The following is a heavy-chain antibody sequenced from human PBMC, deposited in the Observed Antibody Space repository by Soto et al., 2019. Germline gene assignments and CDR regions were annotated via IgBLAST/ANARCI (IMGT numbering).Heavy chain of an antibody. CDR2: IYHSGST. V-gene: IGHV4-38-2*01. CDR3: ARSRYCSSTSCYKDGYYFDY. D-gene: IGHD2-2*02. CDR1: GYSISSGYY. Sequence: SETLSLTCAVSGYSISSGYYWGWIRQPPGKGLEWIGSIYHSGSTYYNPSLKSRVTISVDTSKNQFSLKLSSVTAADTAVYYCARSRYCSSTSCYKDGYYFDYWGQGTLVTVSS. J-gene: IGHJ4*02.